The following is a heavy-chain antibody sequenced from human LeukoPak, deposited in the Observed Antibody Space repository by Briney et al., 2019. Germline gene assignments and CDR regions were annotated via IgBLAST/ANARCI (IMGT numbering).Heavy chain of an antibody. CDR2: IYYSGRT. V-gene: IGHV4-59*01. J-gene: IGHJ4*02. CDR3: ARVLRYYGSGSYQGDYYFDY. Sequence: PSETLSLTCTVSCGSITSYYWSWIRQPPGKGLEWIGYIYYSGRTNYNPSLKSRVTISVDTSENQFSLKLSSVTAADTAVYYCARVLRYYGSGSYQGDYYFDYWGQGTLVTVSS. CDR1: CGSITSYY. D-gene: IGHD3-10*01.